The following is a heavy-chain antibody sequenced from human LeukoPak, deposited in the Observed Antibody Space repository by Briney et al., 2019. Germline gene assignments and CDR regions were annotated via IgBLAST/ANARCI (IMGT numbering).Heavy chain of an antibody. V-gene: IGHV1-24*01. CDR2: SDPEDGER. J-gene: IGHJ4*02. CDR3: VTGFTTMAVDYFDY. Sequence: ASVKVSCKVSGQTLSDLSIHWLRQPPGKGLEWLGGSDPEDGERIYTQMFQGRVTMTEDTSIDTAYMELSSLRSEDTAVYYCVTGFTTMAVDYFDYWGQGTLVTVSP. D-gene: IGHD5-18*01. CDR1: GQTLSDLS.